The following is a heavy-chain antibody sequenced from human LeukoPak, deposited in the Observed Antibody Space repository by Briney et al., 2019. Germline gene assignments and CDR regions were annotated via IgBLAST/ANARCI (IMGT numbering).Heavy chain of an antibody. V-gene: IGHV3-30*04. D-gene: IGHD2-2*01. CDR2: ISYDGSNK. Sequence: GRSLRLSCAASGFTFSSYTMHWVRQAPGKGLEWVAVISYDGSNKYYADSVKGRFTISRDNSKNTLYLQMNSLRAEDTAVYYCARDCSSTSCDDYYYYGMDVWGQGTTVTVSS. CDR3: ARDCSSTSCDDYYYYGMDV. CDR1: GFTFSSYT. J-gene: IGHJ6*02.